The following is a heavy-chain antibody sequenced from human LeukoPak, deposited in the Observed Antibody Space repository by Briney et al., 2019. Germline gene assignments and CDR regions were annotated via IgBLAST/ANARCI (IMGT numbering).Heavy chain of an antibody. J-gene: IGHJ6*03. Sequence: GGSLRLSCAASGFTFSSYSMNWVRQAPGKGLEWVSSISSSSSYIYYADSVKGRFTISRDHAKDSLYLQMNSLRAEDTAVYYCARAGTSIAAAGTFYYYYMDVWGKGTTVTVSS. CDR2: ISSSSSYI. V-gene: IGHV3-21*01. D-gene: IGHD6-13*01. CDR1: GFTFSSYS. CDR3: ARAGTSIAAAGTFYYYYMDV.